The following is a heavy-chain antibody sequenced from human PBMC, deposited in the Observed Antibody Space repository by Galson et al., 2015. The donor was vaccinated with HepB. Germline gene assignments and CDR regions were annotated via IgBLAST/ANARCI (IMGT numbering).Heavy chain of an antibody. CDR2: MNPNSGNT. V-gene: IGHV1-8*01. J-gene: IGHJ6*02. CDR3: AREPNDYQLLPAGVDYGMDV. Sequence: SVKVSCKASGYTFTSYDINWVRQATGQGLEWMGWMNPNSGNTGYAQKFQGRVTMTRNTSISTAYMELSSLRSEDTAVYYCAREPNDYQLLPAGVDYGMDVWGQGTTVTVSS. CDR1: GYTFTSYD. D-gene: IGHD2-2*01.